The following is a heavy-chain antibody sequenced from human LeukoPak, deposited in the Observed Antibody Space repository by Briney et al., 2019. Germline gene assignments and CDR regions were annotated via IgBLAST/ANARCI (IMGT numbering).Heavy chain of an antibody. Sequence: GGSLRLSCAASGFTFSSYAMSWVRQAPGKGLEWVSAISGSGGSTYYADSVKGRFTISRDNSKNTLYLQMNSLRAEDTAVYYCAKGRYYYGSGGYPAFDYWGQGTLVTVSS. J-gene: IGHJ4*02. CDR1: GFTFSSYA. V-gene: IGHV3-23*01. CDR2: ISGSGGST. D-gene: IGHD3-10*01. CDR3: AKGRYYYGSGGYPAFDY.